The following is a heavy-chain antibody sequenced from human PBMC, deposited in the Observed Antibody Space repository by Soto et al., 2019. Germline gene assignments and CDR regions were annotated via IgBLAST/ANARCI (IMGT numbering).Heavy chain of an antibody. Sequence: PGGSLRLSCAASGFTFSSYSMNWVRQAPGKGLEWVSSISSSSSYIYYADSVKGRFTISRDNAKNSLYLQMNSLRAEDTAVYYCARDENEAAAGTLYGMDVWGQGTTVTVSS. CDR3: ARDENEAAAGTLYGMDV. CDR1: GFTFSSYS. V-gene: IGHV3-21*01. D-gene: IGHD6-13*01. CDR2: ISSSSSYI. J-gene: IGHJ6*02.